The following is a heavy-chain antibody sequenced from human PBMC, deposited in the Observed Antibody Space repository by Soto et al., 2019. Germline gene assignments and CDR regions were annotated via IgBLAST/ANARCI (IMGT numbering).Heavy chain of an antibody. D-gene: IGHD3-22*01. Sequence: ASVKVSCKASGYTFTSYDINWVRQATGQGLEWMGWMNPNSGNTGYAQKFQGRVTIARDTSASTAYMELSSLRSEDTAIYYCARGPAGFYDSTGYFPYYCDYWGQGTPVTVSS. CDR1: GYTFTSYD. CDR2: MNPNSGNT. J-gene: IGHJ4*02. V-gene: IGHV1-8*01. CDR3: ARGPAGFYDSTGYFPYYCDY.